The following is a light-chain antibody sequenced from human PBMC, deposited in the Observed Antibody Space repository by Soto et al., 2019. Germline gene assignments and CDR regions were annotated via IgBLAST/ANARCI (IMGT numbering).Light chain of an antibody. CDR1: SSNIGATYG. Sequence: QSALTQPPSVSGAPGQRVTISCTGSSSNIGATYGVHWYQQLPEKAPKLLIYGNINRPSGVPDRFSGSKSGTSASLAITGLQAEDEADYYCKSFDSSLSGYVFGTGTKVTVL. J-gene: IGLJ1*01. CDR2: GNI. CDR3: KSFDSSLSGYV. V-gene: IGLV1-40*01.